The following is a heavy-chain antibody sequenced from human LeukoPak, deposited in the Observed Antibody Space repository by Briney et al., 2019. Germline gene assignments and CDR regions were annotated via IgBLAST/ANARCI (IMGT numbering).Heavy chain of an antibody. V-gene: IGHV4-34*01. J-gene: IGHJ3*02. D-gene: IGHD3-22*01. CDR1: GGSFSGYY. CDR3: ARDRYYYDSSGYDGFYAFDI. Sequence: SETLSLTRAVYGGSFSGYYWSWIRQPPGKGLEWIGEINHSGSTNYNPSLKSRVTISVDKSKNQFSLKLSSVTAADTAVYYCARDRYYYDSSGYDGFYAFDIWGQGTMVTVSS. CDR2: INHSGST.